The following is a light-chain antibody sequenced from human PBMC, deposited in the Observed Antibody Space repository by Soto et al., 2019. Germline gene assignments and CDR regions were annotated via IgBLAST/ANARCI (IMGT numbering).Light chain of an antibody. CDR1: QGVMNS. V-gene: IGKV1-9*01. J-gene: IGKJ2*01. Sequence: IQVTQSPSILSASVGDRVTITRRTSQGVMNSFAWYQQKSGKAPRLLIYSISSLKSGVPSRFSGSGSGAEFTLSITGLQPEDFATYFCQQRYTYPHTFGLGTQLQI. CDR2: SIS. CDR3: QQRYTYPHT.